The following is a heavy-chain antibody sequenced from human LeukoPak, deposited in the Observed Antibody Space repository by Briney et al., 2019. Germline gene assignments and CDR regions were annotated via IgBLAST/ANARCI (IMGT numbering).Heavy chain of an antibody. J-gene: IGHJ4*02. CDR1: GFPFDDYG. V-gene: IGHV3-20*04. D-gene: IGHD3-10*01. CDR3: ARRKGPYGSGTYYDS. CDR2: VSWNGAYT. Sequence: GGSLRLSCAASGFPFDDYGMSWVRLAPGKGLEWVSGVSWNGAYTEYADSVRGRFTISRDNAKKSLYLQMDSLRVDDTALYYCARRKGPYGSGTYYDSWGQGTLVSVSS.